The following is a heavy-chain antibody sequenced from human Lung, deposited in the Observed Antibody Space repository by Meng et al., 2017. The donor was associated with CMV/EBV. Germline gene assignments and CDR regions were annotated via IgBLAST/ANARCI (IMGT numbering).Heavy chain of an antibody. CDR2: LSCDGSQR. CDR3: ARAAFCSSSTCWYGMDV. V-gene: IGHV3-30*14. J-gene: IGHJ6*02. D-gene: IGHD2-2*01. Sequence: FKSYSMHWVRQAPDKGLEWVAILSCDGSQRYYTDSVQGRFTISRDNSMDTMYLQMNSLRPEDTAVYYCARAAFCSSSTCWYGMDVWGQGTTVTVSS. CDR1: FKSYS.